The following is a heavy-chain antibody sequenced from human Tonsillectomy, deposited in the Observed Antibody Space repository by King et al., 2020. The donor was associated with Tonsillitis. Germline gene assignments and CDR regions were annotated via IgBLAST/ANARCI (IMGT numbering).Heavy chain of an antibody. CDR1: GGTFSRFA. Sequence: QLVQSGAEVKKPGSSVKVSCKASGGTFSRFAICGGRQAPGQGLEWRGMIISVLGIAKYAKKFKGRVRITAEKSTSTAYMESGSVRSDDTAVYYCARGGFGVAGSAAFDIWGQGTMVTVSS. CDR3: ARGGFGVAGSAAFDI. D-gene: IGHD6-19*01. J-gene: IGHJ3*02. V-gene: IGHV1-69*09. CDR2: IISVLGIA.